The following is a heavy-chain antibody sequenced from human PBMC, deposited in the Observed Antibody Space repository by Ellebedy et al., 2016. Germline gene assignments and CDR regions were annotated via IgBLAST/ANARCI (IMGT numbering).Heavy chain of an antibody. CDR2: INHSGST. Sequence: SETLSLXXTVSGGSISSGGYYWSWIRQPPGKGLEWIGEINHSGSTNYNPSLKSRVTISVDTSKNQFSLKLSSVTAADTAVYYCARELYYYYYGMDVWGQGTTVTVSS. V-gene: IGHV4-39*07. J-gene: IGHJ6*02. CDR1: GGSISSGGYY. CDR3: ARELYYYYYGMDV.